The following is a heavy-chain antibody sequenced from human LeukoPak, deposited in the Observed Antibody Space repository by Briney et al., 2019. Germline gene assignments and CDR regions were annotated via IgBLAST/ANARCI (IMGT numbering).Heavy chain of an antibody. J-gene: IGHJ5*02. CDR1: GGTFSSYA. D-gene: IGHD5-18*01. CDR2: IIPILGIA. Sequence: GASVKVSCKASGGTFSSYAISWVRQAPGQGLEWMGRIIPILGIANYAQKFQGRVTITADKSTSTAYMELSSLRSEDTAVYYRARAAEGQLWLDNWFDPWGQGTLVTVSS. CDR3: ARAAEGQLWLDNWFDP. V-gene: IGHV1-69*04.